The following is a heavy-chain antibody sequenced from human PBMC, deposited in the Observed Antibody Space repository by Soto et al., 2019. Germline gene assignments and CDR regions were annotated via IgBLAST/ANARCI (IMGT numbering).Heavy chain of an antibody. CDR2: IIPIFGTA. V-gene: IGHV1-69*13. CDR3: GSWWKEGGIGGNYYYGMDV. J-gene: IGHJ6*02. Sequence: VQLVQSGAEVKKPGSSVKVSCKASGGTLTNYAFSWVRQAPGQGLEWLGGIIPIFGTADYAQKFQGRVTMTSDEATSTVHMELSSLRSDDTVVYYWGSWWKEGGIGGNYYYGMDVWGQGTTVTVSS. D-gene: IGHD2-15*01. CDR1: GGTLTNYA.